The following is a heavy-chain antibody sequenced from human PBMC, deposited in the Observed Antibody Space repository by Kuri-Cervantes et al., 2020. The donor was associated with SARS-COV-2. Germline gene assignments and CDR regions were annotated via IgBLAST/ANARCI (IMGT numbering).Heavy chain of an antibody. J-gene: IGHJ6*03. CDR3: ARGGGSAAGTLDYYYYYYMDV. D-gene: IGHD6-13*01. Sequence: ASVKVSCKASGYTFTGYYMHWVRQAPGQGLEWMGWINPNSGGTNYAQKFQGRVTMTRDTSTSTVYMDVSSLRSEDTAVYYCARGGGSAAGTLDYYYYYYMDVWGKGTTVTVSS. CDR1: GYTFTGYY. V-gene: IGHV1-2*02. CDR2: INPNSGGT.